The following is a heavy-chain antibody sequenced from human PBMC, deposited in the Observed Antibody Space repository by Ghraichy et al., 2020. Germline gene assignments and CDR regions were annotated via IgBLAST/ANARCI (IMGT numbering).Heavy chain of an antibody. CDR1: GFTFSSYG. CDR3: AKELQGYCSGGSCLLAHDY. CDR2: ISYDGSNK. V-gene: IGHV3-30*18. D-gene: IGHD2-15*01. Sequence: LSLTCAASGFTFSSYGMHWVRQAPGKGLEWVAVISYDGSNKYYADSVKGRFTISRDNSKNTLYLQMNSLRAEDTAVYYCAKELQGYCSGGSCLLAHDYWGQGTLVTVSS. J-gene: IGHJ4*02.